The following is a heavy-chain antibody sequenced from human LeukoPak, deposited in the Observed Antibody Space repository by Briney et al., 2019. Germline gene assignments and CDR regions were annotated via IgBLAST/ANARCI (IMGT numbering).Heavy chain of an antibody. J-gene: IGHJ4*02. Sequence: SETLSLTCTVSGGSISSYYWSWTRQPPGKGLEWIGYIYYSGSTNYNPSLKSRVTTSVDTSKNQFSLKLSSVTAADTAVYYCARGGYYDSSGYPFDYWGQGTLVTVSS. D-gene: IGHD3-22*01. CDR2: IYYSGST. CDR3: ARGGYYDSSGYPFDY. V-gene: IGHV4-59*08. CDR1: GGSISSYY.